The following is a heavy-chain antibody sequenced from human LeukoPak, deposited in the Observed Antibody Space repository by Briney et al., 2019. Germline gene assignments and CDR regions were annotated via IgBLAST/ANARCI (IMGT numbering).Heavy chain of an antibody. CDR1: GYTFTSYD. D-gene: IGHD4-17*01. Sequence: ASVKVSCAASGYTFTSYDINWVRQAPGQGREWMGWMNPNSGNTGYDQKFQSRVTITRNTSTSTAYMELSSLRSEDTAVYYCALTTVTTALGYWGQGTLVTVSS. J-gene: IGHJ4*02. V-gene: IGHV1-8*02. CDR3: ALTTVTTALGY. CDR2: MNPNSGNT.